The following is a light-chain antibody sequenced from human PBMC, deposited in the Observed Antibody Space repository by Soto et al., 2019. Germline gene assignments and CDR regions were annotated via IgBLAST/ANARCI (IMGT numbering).Light chain of an antibody. Sequence: EIVLTQSPGTLSLSPGEGATLSCRASQSVNSNYVAWYQQKPGQAPRLLIHGASSRAIGVPDRFSGSGSGTDFTLTIGRLEPEDFVVYYCQLYGSSPPGYTFGQGTKLEIK. V-gene: IGKV3-20*01. CDR1: QSVNSNY. J-gene: IGKJ2*01. CDR2: GAS. CDR3: QLYGSSPPGYT.